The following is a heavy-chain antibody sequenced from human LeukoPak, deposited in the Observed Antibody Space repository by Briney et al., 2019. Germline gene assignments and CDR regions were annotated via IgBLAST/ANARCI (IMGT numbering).Heavy chain of an antibody. J-gene: IGHJ6*02. CDR1: GFTFSTYA. Sequence: GRSLRLSCAASGFTFSTYAMSWVRLAPGKGLEWVSGISGSGGSTYYADSVKGRVTSSRDNSNNTLYVQMNSLRVEDTAVYYCAKSGGLSGSGRLAMDVWGQGTTVTVSS. V-gene: IGHV3-23*01. CDR2: ISGSGGST. D-gene: IGHD3-10*01. CDR3: AKSGGLSGSGRLAMDV.